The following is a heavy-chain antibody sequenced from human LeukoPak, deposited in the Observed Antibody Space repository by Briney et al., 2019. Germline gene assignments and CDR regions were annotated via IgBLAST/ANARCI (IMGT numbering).Heavy chain of an antibody. CDR1: GFTVSNNY. Sequence: GGSLRLSCAASGFTVSNNYMSWVRQAPGKGLEWVSVIYSGDNTYYVGSVKGRFTISRDNSKNTLFLQMNRLRAVDTAVYYCAGRRVLDASFDYWGQGTLVTVSS. J-gene: IGHJ4*02. CDR2: IYSGDNT. CDR3: AGRRVLDASFDY. V-gene: IGHV3-66*02. D-gene: IGHD3-16*01.